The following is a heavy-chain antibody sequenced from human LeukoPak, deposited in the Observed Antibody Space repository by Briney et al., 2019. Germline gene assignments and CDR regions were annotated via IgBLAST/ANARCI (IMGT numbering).Heavy chain of an antibody. CDR2: IYHSGST. D-gene: IGHD6-13*01. J-gene: IGHJ4*02. V-gene: IGHV4-4*02. CDR3: ARGEGYTSSWYQPHFDY. Sequence: GSLRLSCVGTGFSFSSYPMNWVRQAPGKGLEWIGEIYHSGSTNNNPSLKSRVTMSVDKSKNQFSLKLSSVTAADTAVYYCARGEGYTSSWYQPHFDYWGQGTLVTVSS. CDR1: GFSFSSYP.